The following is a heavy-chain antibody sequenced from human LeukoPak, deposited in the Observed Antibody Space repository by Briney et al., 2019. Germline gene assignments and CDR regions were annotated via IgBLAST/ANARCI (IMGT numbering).Heavy chain of an antibody. CDR3: AKALHSSGPPDMDAFDI. J-gene: IGHJ3*02. CDR2: ISGSGGST. Sequence: PGGSLRLSCAASGFTFSSYAMSWVRQAPGKGLEWVSAISGSGGSTYYADSVKGRFTISRDNSKNTLYLQMNSLRAEDTAVYYCAKALHSSGPPDMDAFDIWGQGTMVTVSS. V-gene: IGHV3-23*01. D-gene: IGHD6-19*01. CDR1: GFTFSSYA.